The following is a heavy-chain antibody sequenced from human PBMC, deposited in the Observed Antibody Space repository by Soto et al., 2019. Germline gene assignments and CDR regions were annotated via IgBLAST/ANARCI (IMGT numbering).Heavy chain of an antibody. CDR3: ARARAQPLVYGMDV. J-gene: IGHJ6*02. D-gene: IGHD2-2*01. CDR2: MNPNSGNT. Sequence: ASVKVSCKASGYTFTSYDINWVRQATGQGLEWMGWMNPNSGNTGYAQKFQGRVTMTRNTSISTAYMELSSLRSEDTAVYYCARARAQPLVYGMDVWGQGTTVTVSS. CDR1: GYTFTSYD. V-gene: IGHV1-8*01.